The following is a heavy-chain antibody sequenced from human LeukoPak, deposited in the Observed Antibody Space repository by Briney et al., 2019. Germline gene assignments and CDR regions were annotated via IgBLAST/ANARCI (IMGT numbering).Heavy chain of an antibody. CDR3: ARAYSSGWYY. CDR1: GFTFSSYS. Sequence: PGGSLRLSCAASGFTFSSYSMNWVRQAPGKGLEWVSSISSSSSYIYYADSVKGRFTISRDNAKNSLYLQMDSLRAEDTAVYCCARAYSSGWYYWGQGTLVTVSS. D-gene: IGHD6-19*01. J-gene: IGHJ4*02. CDR2: ISSSSSYI. V-gene: IGHV3-21*01.